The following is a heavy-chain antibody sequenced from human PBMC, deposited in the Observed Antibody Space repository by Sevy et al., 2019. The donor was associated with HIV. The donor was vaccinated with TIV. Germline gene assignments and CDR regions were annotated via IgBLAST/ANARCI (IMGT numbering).Heavy chain of an antibody. CDR3: ARDGDTAMVTPDYYYYMDV. CDR2: ISSSSSYI. Sequence: GGSLRLSCAASGFTFSSYSMNWVRQAPGKGLEWVSSISSSSSYIYYADSVKGRFTISRENTKNALYLQMNSLRDEDTAVYYCARDGDTAMVTPDYYYYMDVWGKGTTVTVSS. V-gene: IGHV3-21*01. CDR1: GFTFSSYS. D-gene: IGHD5-18*01. J-gene: IGHJ6*03.